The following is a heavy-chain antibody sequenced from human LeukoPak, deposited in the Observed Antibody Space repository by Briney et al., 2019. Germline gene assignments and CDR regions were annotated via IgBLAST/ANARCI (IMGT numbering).Heavy chain of an antibody. CDR1: GGTFSSYA. J-gene: IGHJ5*02. CDR2: IIPILGIA. CDR3: ARATNWFDP. V-gene: IGHV1-69*04. D-gene: IGHD1-26*01. Sequence: ASVKVSCKASGGTFSSYAISWVQQAPGQGLEWMGRIIPILGIANYAQKFQGRVTITADKSTSTAYMELSGLRSEDTAVYYCARATNWFDPWGQGTLVTVSS.